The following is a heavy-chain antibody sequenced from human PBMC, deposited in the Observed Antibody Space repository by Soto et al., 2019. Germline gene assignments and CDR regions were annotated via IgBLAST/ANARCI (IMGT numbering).Heavy chain of an antibody. J-gene: IGHJ6*02. CDR3: ACWDFGGPSPYYGMDV. CDR2: MNPNSGNT. Sequence: ASVKVSCKASGYTFTSYDINWVRQATGQGLEWMGWMNPNSGNTGYAQKFQGRVTMTRNTSISTAYMELSSLRSEDTPVYYWACWDFGGPSPYYGMDVWGQGPTVT. D-gene: IGHD3-16*01. V-gene: IGHV1-8*01. CDR1: GYTFTSYD.